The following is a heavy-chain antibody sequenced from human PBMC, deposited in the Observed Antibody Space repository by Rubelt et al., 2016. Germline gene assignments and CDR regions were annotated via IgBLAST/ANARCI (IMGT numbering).Heavy chain of an antibody. J-gene: IGHJ4*02. Sequence: QVQLVQSGAEVKKPGASVKVSCKASGYTFTSYGISWVRQAPGQGLEWMGWISAYNGNTNYAKKLQCRVTMPTETYTSKAYMELRSLRSDDTAVYHCARDLPPFRRYNWNFPLDYWGQGTLVTVSS. CDR3: ARDLPPFRRYNWNFPLDY. CDR1: GYTFTSYG. D-gene: IGHD1-7*01. CDR2: ISAYNGNT. V-gene: IGHV1-18*01.